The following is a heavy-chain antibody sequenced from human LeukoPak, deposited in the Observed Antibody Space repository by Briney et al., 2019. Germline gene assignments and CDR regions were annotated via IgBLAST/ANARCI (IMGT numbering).Heavy chain of an antibody. Sequence: GGSLRLSCAASGFTFSSYWMHWVRQAPGKGLVWVSRTNSDGSSTSYADSVKGRFTISRDNAKNTLYLQMNSLRAEDTAVYYCARGVSGWYWYFDLWGRGTLVTVSS. J-gene: IGHJ2*01. CDR1: GFTFSSYW. V-gene: IGHV3-74*01. D-gene: IGHD6-19*01. CDR2: TNSDGSST. CDR3: ARGVSGWYWYFDL.